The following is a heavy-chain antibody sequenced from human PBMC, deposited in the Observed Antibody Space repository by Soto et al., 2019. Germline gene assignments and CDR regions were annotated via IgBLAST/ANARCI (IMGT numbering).Heavy chain of an antibody. Sequence: GSLRLSCAASGLTFSSYEMHWVRQAPGKGLEWVSYISKSGSIIYYTDSVKGRFTISRDNAKNLLYLEMNSLRAEDSAVYFCASVMLRFSYGIDVWGQGTTVTVSS. CDR1: GLTFSSYE. CDR2: ISKSGSII. V-gene: IGHV3-48*03. D-gene: IGHD3-3*01. CDR3: ASVMLRFSYGIDV. J-gene: IGHJ6*02.